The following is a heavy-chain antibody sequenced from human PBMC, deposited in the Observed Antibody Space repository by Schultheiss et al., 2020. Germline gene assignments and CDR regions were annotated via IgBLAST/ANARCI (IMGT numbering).Heavy chain of an antibody. J-gene: IGHJ4*02. D-gene: IGHD3-10*01. CDR3: ARGQGKSRITMVRGVRSHFDY. CDR2: IYYSGNT. Sequence: SETLSLTCTVSGGSISSSSYYWSWIRQPPGKGLEWIGSIYYSGNTYYNPSLKSRVTISVDTSKNQFSLKLSSVTAADTAVYYCARGQGKSRITMVRGVRSHFDYWGQGTLVTVSS. V-gene: IGHV4-39*01. CDR1: GGSISSSSYY.